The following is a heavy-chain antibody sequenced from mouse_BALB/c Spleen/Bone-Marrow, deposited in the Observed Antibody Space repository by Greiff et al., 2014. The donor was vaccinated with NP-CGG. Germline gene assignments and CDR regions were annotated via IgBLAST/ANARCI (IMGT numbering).Heavy chain of an antibody. Sequence: VQLQQSGAEVVRPGTSVKVSCKASGYAFTNYLIEWIKQRPGQGLEWIGLINPGSGGTNYNEKFKGKATPTAGKSSSTAYMQLSSLTSDDSAVYFCARVLGRPFWGQGTLVTVSA. D-gene: IGHD4-1*01. V-gene: IGHV1-54*01. CDR2: INPGSGGT. J-gene: IGHJ3*01. CDR3: ARVLGRPF. CDR1: GYAFTNYL.